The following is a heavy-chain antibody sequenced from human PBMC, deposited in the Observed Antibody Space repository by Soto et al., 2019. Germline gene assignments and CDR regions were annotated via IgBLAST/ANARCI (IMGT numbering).Heavy chain of an antibody. D-gene: IGHD3-9*01. V-gene: IGHV3-13*01. CDR2: IGTAGDT. CDR1: GFTFSSYD. CDR3: AREYYDILTGSNGMDV. J-gene: IGHJ6*02. Sequence: GGSLRLSCAASGFTFSSYDMHWVRQATGKGLEWVSAIGTAGDTYYPGSVKGRFTISRENAKNSLYLQMNSLRAEDTAVYYCAREYYDILTGSNGMDVWGQGTTVTVSS.